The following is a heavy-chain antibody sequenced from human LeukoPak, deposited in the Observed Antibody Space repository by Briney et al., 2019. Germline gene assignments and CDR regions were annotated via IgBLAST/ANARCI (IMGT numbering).Heavy chain of an antibody. CDR2: MNHSGST. CDR3: ATHDRYFDY. CDR1: GGSFSGYY. Sequence: SETLSLTCAVYGGSFSGYYWCWIGQPPGKGLEWIGEMNHSGSTNYNPSLESRVTISVDTSKNQFSLKLSSVTAADTAVYYCATHDRYFDYWGQGTLVTVSS. J-gene: IGHJ4*02. V-gene: IGHV4-34*01. D-gene: IGHD1-14*01.